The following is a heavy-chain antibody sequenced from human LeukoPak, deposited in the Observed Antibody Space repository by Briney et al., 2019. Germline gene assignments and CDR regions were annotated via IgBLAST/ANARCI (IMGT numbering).Heavy chain of an antibody. CDR1: GFTFSSYN. J-gene: IGHJ6*02. CDR2: ISPSSTRI. D-gene: IGHD2-2*01. V-gene: IGHV3-48*04. Sequence: PGGSLRLSCAASGFTFSSYNMNWVRQAPGKGLEWVSYISPSSTRIDYAASVRGRFTISRDNAKSSLYLQVNSLRAEDTAVYYCARDSVVVPMDVWGQGTTVTVSS. CDR3: ARDSVVVPMDV.